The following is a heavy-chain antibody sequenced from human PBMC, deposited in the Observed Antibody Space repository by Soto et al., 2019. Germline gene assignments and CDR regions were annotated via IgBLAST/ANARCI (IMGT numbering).Heavy chain of an antibody. CDR1: GGSFSGYY. J-gene: IGHJ4*02. Sequence: PSETLSLTCAVYGGSFSGYYWSWIRQPPGKGLEWIGEINHSGSTNYNPSLKSRVTISVDTSKNQFSLKLSSVTAADTAVYYCARARKTKRHSGSYYYFDYWGQGTLVTVSS. CDR3: ARARKTKRHSGSYYYFDY. V-gene: IGHV4-34*01. CDR2: INHSGST. D-gene: IGHD1-26*01.